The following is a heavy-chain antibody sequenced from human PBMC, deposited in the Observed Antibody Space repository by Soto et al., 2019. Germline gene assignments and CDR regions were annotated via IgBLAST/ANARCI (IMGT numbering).Heavy chain of an antibody. Sequence: GGSLRLSCAASGFTFSSYAMHWVRQAPGKGLEWVAVISYDGSNKYYADSVKGRFTISRDNSKNTLYLQMNSLRAEDTAVYYCARAKQAGPYYYYGMDVWGQGTTVTVSS. D-gene: IGHD6-13*01. CDR2: ISYDGSNK. CDR1: GFTFSSYA. J-gene: IGHJ6*02. CDR3: ARAKQAGPYYYYGMDV. V-gene: IGHV3-30-3*01.